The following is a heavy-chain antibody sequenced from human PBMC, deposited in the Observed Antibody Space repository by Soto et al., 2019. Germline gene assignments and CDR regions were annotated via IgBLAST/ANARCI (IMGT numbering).Heavy chain of an antibody. D-gene: IGHD6-6*01. CDR1: GGSISSGGYY. J-gene: IGHJ4*02. CDR3: AREEQDVHYFDY. CDR2: IYYSGST. V-gene: IGHV4-31*03. Sequence: SETLSLTCTVSGGSISSGGYYWSWIRQHPGKGLEWIGYIYYSGSTYYNPSLKSRVTISVDTSKNQFSLKLSSVTAADTAVYYCAREEQDVHYFDYRGQGTLVTGSS.